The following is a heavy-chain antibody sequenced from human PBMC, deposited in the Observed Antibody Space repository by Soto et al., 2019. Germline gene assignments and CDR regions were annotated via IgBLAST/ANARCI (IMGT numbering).Heavy chain of an antibody. Sequence: GASVKVSCKASGFTFTSSAVQWVRQARGQRLEWIGWIVVGSGNTNYAQKFQERVTITRDMSTSTAYMELSSLRSEDTAVYYCAAERAPVVPDYYYYGMDVWGQGTTVTVSS. CDR1: GFTFTSSA. CDR2: IVVGSGNT. V-gene: IGHV1-58*01. J-gene: IGHJ6*02. D-gene: IGHD2-15*01. CDR3: AAERAPVVPDYYYYGMDV.